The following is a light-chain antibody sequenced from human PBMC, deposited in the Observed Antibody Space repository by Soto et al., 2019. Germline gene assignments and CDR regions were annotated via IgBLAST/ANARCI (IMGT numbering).Light chain of an antibody. V-gene: IGLV2-14*03. CDR1: SSDVGGYNY. J-gene: IGLJ1*01. Sequence: QSALTQPASVSGSPGQSITISCTGTSSDVGGYNYVAWYQQHPGKAPKLMIYDVSNRPSGVSNRFSGSKSGNTASLTISGLQAEDEADYFYHSYTSSSTYVFGTGTKVTVL. CDR2: DVS. CDR3: HSYTSSSTYV.